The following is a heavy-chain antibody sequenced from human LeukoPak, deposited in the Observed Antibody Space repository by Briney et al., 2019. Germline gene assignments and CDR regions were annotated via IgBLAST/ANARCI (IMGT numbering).Heavy chain of an antibody. CDR2: IIPILGIA. Sequence: SVKVSCKASGYTFTSYAMHWVRQAPGQGLEWMGRIIPILGIANYAQKFQGRVTITADKSTSTAYMELSSLRSEDTAVYYCARDNESWFDPWGQGTLVTVSS. CDR1: GYTFTSYA. D-gene: IGHD1-1*01. CDR3: ARDNESWFDP. V-gene: IGHV1-69*04. J-gene: IGHJ5*02.